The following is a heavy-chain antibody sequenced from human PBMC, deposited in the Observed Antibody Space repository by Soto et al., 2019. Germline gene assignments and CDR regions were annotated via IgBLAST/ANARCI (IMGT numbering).Heavy chain of an antibody. Sequence: SETLSLTCAVYGGSFSGYYWSWIRQPPGKGLEWIGEINHSGSTNYNPSLKSRVTISVDTSKNQFSLKLSSVTAADTAVYYCARAGIYYGSTDYWGQGTLVTVSS. CDR2: INHSGST. V-gene: IGHV4-34*01. J-gene: IGHJ4*02. CDR1: GGSFSGYY. D-gene: IGHD3-10*01. CDR3: ARAGIYYGSTDY.